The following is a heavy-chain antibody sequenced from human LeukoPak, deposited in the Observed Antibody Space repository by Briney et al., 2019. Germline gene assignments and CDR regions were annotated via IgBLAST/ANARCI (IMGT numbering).Heavy chain of an antibody. CDR2: INPSSGST. CDR1: GYTVTRYH. CDR3: VRDYYGGYSNGPDY. D-gene: IGHD4-23*01. V-gene: IGHV1-46*04. Sequence: PSVKVSCKASGYTVTRYHMHWVRQAPGQGLEWMGVINPSSGSTRYAQKLQGRVTVTTDTSTSTVYMELSSLTSEDTAVYYCVRDYYGGYSNGPDYWGQGTVVTVSS. J-gene: IGHJ4*02.